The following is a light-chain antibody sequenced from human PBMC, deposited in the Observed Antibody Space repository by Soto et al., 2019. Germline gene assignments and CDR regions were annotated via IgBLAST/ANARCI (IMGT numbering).Light chain of an antibody. CDR1: QYISSY. Sequence: DIPMTQSPSSLSASVGDRVTITCRASQYISSYLNWYQQKPGSAPKLLIYAASTLQSGVPSRFSGRGSGTDFTLTIGSLQPEDFATYSCQQSYSSPWTFGQGTKVEVK. V-gene: IGKV1-39*01. CDR2: AAS. J-gene: IGKJ1*01. CDR3: QQSYSSPWT.